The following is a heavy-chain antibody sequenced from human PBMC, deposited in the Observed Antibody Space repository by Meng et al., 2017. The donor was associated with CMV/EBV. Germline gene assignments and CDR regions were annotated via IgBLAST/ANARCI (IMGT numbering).Heavy chain of an antibody. J-gene: IGHJ4*02. Sequence: SETLSLTCAVYGGSFSGYYWSWIRQPPGKGLEWIGEINHSGSTNYNPSLESRVTISVDTSKNQFSLKLSSVAAADTAVYYCARASYGRSPFYYWGQGTLVTVSS. CDR2: INHSGST. V-gene: IGHV4-34*01. CDR1: GGSFSGYY. D-gene: IGHD5-18*01. CDR3: ARASYGRSPFYY.